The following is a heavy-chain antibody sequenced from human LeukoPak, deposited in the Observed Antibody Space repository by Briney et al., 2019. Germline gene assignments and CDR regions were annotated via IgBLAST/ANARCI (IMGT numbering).Heavy chain of an antibody. CDR3: AKDKDCGGDCYPLDY. J-gene: IGHJ4*02. V-gene: IGHV3-30*18. CDR2: ISYDGSNK. CDR1: GFTFSSYG. D-gene: IGHD2-21*02. Sequence: GGSLRLSCAASGFTFSSYGMHWVRQASGKGLEWVAVISYDGSNKYYADSVKGRFTISRDNSKNTLYLQMNSLRAEDTAVYYCAKDKDCGGDCYPLDYWGQGTLVTVSS.